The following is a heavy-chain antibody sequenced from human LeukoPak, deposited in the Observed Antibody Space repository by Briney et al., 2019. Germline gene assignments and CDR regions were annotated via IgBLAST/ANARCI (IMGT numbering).Heavy chain of an antibody. J-gene: IGHJ2*01. CDR3: ARGVTMIVVVIHDWYFDL. D-gene: IGHD3-22*01. Sequence: SETLSLTCTVSGGSISSSSYYWGWIRQPPGKGLEWIGSIYYTRSTYYNPSLKSRVPISVDTSKNQFSLKLTSVTAADTAVYYCARGVTMIVVVIHDWYFDLWGRGTLVTVSS. CDR1: GGSISSSSYY. V-gene: IGHV4-39*01. CDR2: IYYTRST.